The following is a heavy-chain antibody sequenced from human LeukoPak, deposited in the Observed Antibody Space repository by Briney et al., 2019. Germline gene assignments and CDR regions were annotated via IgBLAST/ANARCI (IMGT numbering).Heavy chain of an antibody. CDR1: GGSISSSSYY. D-gene: IGHD3-3*01. Sequence: SETLSLTCAVSGGSISSSSYYWGWIRQPPGKGLEWNGSIYYSGSPYSNPSLKSRVTISVDTSKNQFSLKLSSVTAADTAVYYCARGLYDFWSDPYYYMDVWGKGTTVTVSS. V-gene: IGHV4-39*01. CDR3: ARGLYDFWSDPYYYMDV. CDR2: IYYSGSP. J-gene: IGHJ6*03.